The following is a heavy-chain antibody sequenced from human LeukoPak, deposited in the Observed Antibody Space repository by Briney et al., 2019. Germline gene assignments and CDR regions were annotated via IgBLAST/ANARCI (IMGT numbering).Heavy chain of an antibody. CDR3: ARGAGYYHDSSGYYY. V-gene: IGHV4-34*01. J-gene: IGHJ4*02. D-gene: IGHD3-22*01. CDR2: INHRGST. Sequence: SETLSLTCAVYAGSFTGYYWSWIRQPPGKGLGWIGEINHRGSTNYNPSLKSRLTISVETSKNQFSLTLGSVTAADTAVYYCARGAGYYHDSSGYYYWGQGTLVTLSS. CDR1: AGSFTGYY.